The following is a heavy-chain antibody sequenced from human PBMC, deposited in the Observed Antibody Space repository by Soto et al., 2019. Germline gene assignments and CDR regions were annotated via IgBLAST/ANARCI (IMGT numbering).Heavy chain of an antibody. V-gene: IGHV3-9*01. CDR3: AKDHYDILTGSADY. CDR2: ISWNSGSI. CDR1: GFTFDDYA. D-gene: IGHD3-9*01. J-gene: IGHJ4*02. Sequence: GGSLRLSCAASGFTFDDYAMHWVRQAPGKGLEWVSGISWNSGSIGYADSVKGRFTISRDNAKNSLYLQMNSLRAEDTALYYCAKDHYDILTGSADYWGQGTLVTVSS.